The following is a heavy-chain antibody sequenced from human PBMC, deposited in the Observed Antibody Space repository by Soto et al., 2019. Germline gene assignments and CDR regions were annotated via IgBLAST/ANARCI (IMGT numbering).Heavy chain of an antibody. V-gene: IGHV3-74*01. Sequence: PWGSLRLSCAASGFTFIRYWIHCFRQSAFKWLVWVSRINSDGSSTNYADSVKGRFTISRDNAKNTLYLQMNSLRAEDTAVYYCASSIEDDSSGYYGPNDAFDIWGQGTMVTVSS. CDR3: ASSIEDDSSGYYGPNDAFDI. CDR1: GFTFIRYW. CDR2: INSDGSST. D-gene: IGHD3-22*01. J-gene: IGHJ3*02.